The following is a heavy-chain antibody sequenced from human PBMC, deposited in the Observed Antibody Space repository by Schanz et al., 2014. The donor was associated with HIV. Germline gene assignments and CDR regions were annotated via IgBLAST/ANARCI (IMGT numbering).Heavy chain of an antibody. Sequence: QVQLQEWGAGLLKPSETLSLTCAVYGGSLSGYYWTWIRHPPGKGLVWIGEINHSGSTNYNPSLKSRVTKSLDTSTNQFSPKLSSVTAADAAVYYCARGRRYSYGYDFWGQGTLVTVSS. J-gene: IGHJ4*02. CDR3: ARGRRYSYGYDF. CDR2: INHSGST. V-gene: IGHV4-34*01. CDR1: GGSLSGYY. D-gene: IGHD5-18*01.